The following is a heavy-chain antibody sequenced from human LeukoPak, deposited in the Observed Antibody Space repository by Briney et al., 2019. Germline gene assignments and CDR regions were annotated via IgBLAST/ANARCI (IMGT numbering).Heavy chain of an antibody. Sequence: SETLSLTCTVSGGSISSYYWSWIRQPPGKGLEWIGNIYYSGTTNYNPSLKSRVTISVDTSKNQFSLRLSSVTAADTAVYYCARVRPPWYFEYWGQGTLFTVSS. V-gene: IGHV4-59*01. CDR2: IYYSGTT. J-gene: IGHJ4*02. CDR1: GGSISSYY. CDR3: ARVRPPWYFEY.